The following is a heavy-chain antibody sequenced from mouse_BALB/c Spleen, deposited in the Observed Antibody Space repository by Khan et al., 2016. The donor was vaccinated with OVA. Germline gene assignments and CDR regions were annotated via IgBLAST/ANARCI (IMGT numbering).Heavy chain of an antibody. D-gene: IGHD2-3*01. CDR3: TDNGYYAWFTY. CDR2: IDPFSGGT. V-gene: IGHV1S135*01. J-gene: IGHJ3*01. CDR1: GYSFTSYY. Sequence: VQLKESGPELMKPGASVKISCKASGYSFTSYYIYWVMQSHGKSLEWIGYIDPFSGGTTYNQKFKGKATLTVDKSSSQAYIHLSNLTSEDSAVYYCTDNGYYAWFTYWGQGTLVTVSA.